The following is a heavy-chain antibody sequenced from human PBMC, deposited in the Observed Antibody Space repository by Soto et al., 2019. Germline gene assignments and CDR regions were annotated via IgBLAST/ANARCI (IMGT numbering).Heavy chain of an antibody. CDR3: ARDNGYTYGYTLDH. J-gene: IGHJ4*02. Sequence: SETLSLRCPLSSPSIISFYWSWISLLPGKGLEWIGYIYYSGSTNYNPSLKSRVTISVYTSKNQFSLKLSSVTAAVTSVYYCARDNGYTYGYTLDHWGQGTLVTVS. CDR1: SPSIISFY. CDR2: IYYSGST. D-gene: IGHD5-18*01. V-gene: IGHV4-59*01.